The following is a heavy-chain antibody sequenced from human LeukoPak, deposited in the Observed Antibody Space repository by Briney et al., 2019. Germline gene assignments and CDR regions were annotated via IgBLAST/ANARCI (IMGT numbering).Heavy chain of an antibody. V-gene: IGHV5-51*01. J-gene: IGHJ4*02. Sequence: GESLKISCKGSGYSFSSYRIAWVRQMPGKGLEWMGIIHPGNSETTYNPSFQGQVTMSADKSITTAYLQWSSLEAPDTAMYYCARRLSTIAAAAANDYWGQGTLVTVSS. CDR3: ARRLSTIAAAAANDY. CDR1: GYSFSSYR. D-gene: IGHD6-13*01. CDR2: IHPGNSET.